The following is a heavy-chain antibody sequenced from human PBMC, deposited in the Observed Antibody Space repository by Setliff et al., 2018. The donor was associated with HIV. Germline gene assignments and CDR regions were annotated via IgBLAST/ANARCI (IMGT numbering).Heavy chain of an antibody. CDR2: INHIGGN. V-gene: IGHV4-34*01. Sequence: SETLSLTCAVYGGSFSGHYWSWIRQPPGKGLEWIGEINHIGGNMNYNPSLKSRVTISVDTSKKQFSLKLDSVTAADTAVYYCAGRRVFGVVIPLPGMDVWGQGTTVTVSS. D-gene: IGHD3-3*01. CDR3: AGRRVFGVVIPLPGMDV. J-gene: IGHJ6*02. CDR1: GGSFSGHY.